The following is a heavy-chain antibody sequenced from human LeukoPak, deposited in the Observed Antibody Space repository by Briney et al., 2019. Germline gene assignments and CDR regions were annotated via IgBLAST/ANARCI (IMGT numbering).Heavy chain of an antibody. CDR1: GFTFSSYA. V-gene: IGHV3-15*01. Sequence: GGSLRLSCAASGFTFSSYAMSWVRQAPGKGLEWVGRIKSKTDGGTTDYAAPVKGRFTISRDDSISTLFLQMNSLKTEDTAVYYCTTEPYGYSDSWGQGTLVTVSS. CDR3: TTEPYGYSDS. D-gene: IGHD3-10*01. CDR2: IKSKTDGGTT. J-gene: IGHJ4*02.